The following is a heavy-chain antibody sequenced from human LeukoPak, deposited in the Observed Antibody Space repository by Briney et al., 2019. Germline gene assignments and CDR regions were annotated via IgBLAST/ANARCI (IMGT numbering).Heavy chain of an antibody. V-gene: IGHV3-23*01. Sequence: LGGSLRLSCTASGFTFVNYAMSWVRQAPGKGLEWVSAISGGGGTTYYADSVKGRFTISRDNAKNSLYLQMNSLRAEDTAVYYCAELGITMIGGVWGKGTTVTISS. CDR2: ISGGGGTT. CDR3: AELGITMIGGV. D-gene: IGHD3-10*02. CDR1: GFTFVNYA. J-gene: IGHJ6*04.